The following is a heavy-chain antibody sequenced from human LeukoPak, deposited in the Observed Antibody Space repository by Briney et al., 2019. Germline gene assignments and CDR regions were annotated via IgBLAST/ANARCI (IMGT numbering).Heavy chain of an antibody. J-gene: IGHJ3*02. CDR3: ARDSSSDYVLFDI. CDR1: GFTFSSYW. V-gene: IGHV3-74*01. D-gene: IGHD3-16*01. CDR2: INSDGSST. Sequence: GGSLRLSCAASGFTFSSYWMHWVRQAPGKGLVWVSRINSDGSSTSYADSVKGRFTISRDHAKNTLYLQMNSLRAEDTAVYYCARDSSSDYVLFDIWGQGTMVTVSS.